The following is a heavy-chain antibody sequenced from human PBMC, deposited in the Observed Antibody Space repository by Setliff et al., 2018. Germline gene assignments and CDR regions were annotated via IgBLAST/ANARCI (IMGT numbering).Heavy chain of an antibody. D-gene: IGHD5-18*01. CDR3: ARAPSVELVTIKTNSWFTY. J-gene: IGHJ4*02. Sequence: ASVKVSCKASGYTFRNYAFAWVRQAPGQGLEWVGWISVYNGDTNYVQKFQGRVTLTTDTSTSTAYMELRSLTSDDSAFYYCARAPSVELVTIKTNSWFTYWGQGTLVTVSS. CDR2: ISVYNGDT. V-gene: IGHV1-18*01. CDR1: GYTFRNYA.